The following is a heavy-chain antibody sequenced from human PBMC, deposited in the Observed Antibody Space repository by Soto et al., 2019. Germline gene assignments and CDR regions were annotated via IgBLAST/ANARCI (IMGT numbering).Heavy chain of an antibody. D-gene: IGHD6-13*01. CDR1: GFTFSDHA. CDR2: ISSDGGGT. J-gene: IGHJ2*01. Sequence: EVQLLASGGGLVQPGGSLRLSCVGSGFTFSDHAMGWVRQAPGKGLEWVSDISSDGGGTFYADSVKGRFTISRDNLRNTVHLQMVRLRDDDTATYYCAKRRGQKLDGWQFDVWGRGSLVTVAS. CDR3: AKRRGQKLDGWQFDV. V-gene: IGHV3-23*01.